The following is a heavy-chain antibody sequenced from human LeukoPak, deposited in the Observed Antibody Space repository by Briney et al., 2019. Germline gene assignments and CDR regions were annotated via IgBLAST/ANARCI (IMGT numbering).Heavy chain of an antibody. D-gene: IGHD6-19*01. CDR1: GGSIGSYY. Sequence: SETLSLTCTVSGGSIGSYYWSWIRQPPGKGLEWIWYTYYSGSTNYNPSLTSRVTISVDTPKNQFSLKLSSVTAADTAVYYCARDWPGSGWDDAFDIWGQGTMVTVSS. V-gene: IGHV4-59*01. CDR3: ARDWPGSGWDDAFDI. J-gene: IGHJ3*02. CDR2: TYYSGST.